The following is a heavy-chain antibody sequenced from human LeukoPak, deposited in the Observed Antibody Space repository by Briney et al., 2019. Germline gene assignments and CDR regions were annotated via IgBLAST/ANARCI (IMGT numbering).Heavy chain of an antibody. CDR1: GFTFSSYA. CDR3: PRTVTTFWGYHMDV. Sequence: PGGSLRLSCAASGFTFSSYAMHWVRQAPGKGLEWVALMSYDGSNKYNADSVKGRFTISRDNAKNSLYLQMNSLRAEDTAVYYCPRTVTTFWGYHMDVWGKGTTVIVSS. V-gene: IGHV3-30*03. CDR2: MSYDGSNK. J-gene: IGHJ6*03. D-gene: IGHD1-7*01.